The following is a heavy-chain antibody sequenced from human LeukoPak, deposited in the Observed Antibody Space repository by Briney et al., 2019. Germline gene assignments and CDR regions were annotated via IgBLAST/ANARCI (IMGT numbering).Heavy chain of an antibody. J-gene: IGHJ2*01. D-gene: IGHD3-9*01. V-gene: IGHV1-18*01. Sequence: ASVKVSCKASGFTFSSYGISWVRQAPGQGLEWMAWISAYNGNRNYAQRFQGRVTMTTETSTSTAYMELRSLRSDDTAVYYCARDLDWVFDLWGRGTLVTVAS. CDR2: ISAYNGNR. CDR1: GFTFSSYG. CDR3: ARDLDWVFDL.